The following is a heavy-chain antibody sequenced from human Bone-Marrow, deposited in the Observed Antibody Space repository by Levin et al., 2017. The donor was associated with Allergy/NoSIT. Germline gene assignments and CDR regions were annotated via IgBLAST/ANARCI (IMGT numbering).Heavy chain of an antibody. Sequence: PGGSLRLSCAASGFTFSSYSMNWVRQAPGKGLEWVSSISSSSSYIYYADSVKGRFTISRDNAKNSLYLQMNSLRAEDTAVYYCARAEGAVAGPYYFDYWGQGTLVTVSS. CDR1: GFTFSSYS. V-gene: IGHV3-21*01. J-gene: IGHJ4*02. D-gene: IGHD6-19*01. CDR3: ARAEGAVAGPYYFDY. CDR2: ISSSSSYI.